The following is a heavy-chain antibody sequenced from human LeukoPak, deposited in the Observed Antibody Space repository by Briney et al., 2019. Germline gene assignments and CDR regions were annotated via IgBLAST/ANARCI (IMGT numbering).Heavy chain of an antibody. V-gene: IGHV3-30-3*01. Sequence: PGRSLRLSCAASGFTLSSYAMHWVRQAPGKGLEWVAVISYDGSNKYYADSVKGRFTISRDNSKNTLYLQMNSLRAEDTAVYYCARDGPDCRHQQCNYFDYWGQGTLVTVSS. CDR2: ISYDGSNK. D-gene: IGHD2-21*02. CDR3: ARDGPDCRHQQCNYFDY. J-gene: IGHJ4*02. CDR1: GFTLSSYA.